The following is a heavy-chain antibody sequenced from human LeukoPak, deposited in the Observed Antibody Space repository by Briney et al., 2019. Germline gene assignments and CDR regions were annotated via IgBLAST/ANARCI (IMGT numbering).Heavy chain of an antibody. CDR3: ARGSQLRLGELSLFLDY. CDR1: GYTFTSYH. D-gene: IGHD3-16*02. CDR2: INPSGGST. J-gene: IGHJ4*02. Sequence: ASVKVSCKASGYTFTSYHMHWVRQAPGQGLEWMGIINPSGGSTSYAQKFQGRVTMTRDTSTSTVYMELSSLRSEDTAVYYCARGSQLRLGELSLFLDYWGQGTLVAVSS. V-gene: IGHV1-46*01.